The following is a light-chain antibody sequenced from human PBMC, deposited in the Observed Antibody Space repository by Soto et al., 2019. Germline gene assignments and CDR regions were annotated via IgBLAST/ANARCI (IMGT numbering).Light chain of an antibody. V-gene: IGKV1-5*03. Sequence: DIQMTQSPSTLSASVGDRVTITCRASQSINSWLAWYQQKPGKAPKLLIYKASSLESGVPSRFSGSGSGTEFTLTISSPQPDDFATYYCQQYNNYPYTFGQGTKLEIK. CDR1: QSINSW. CDR2: KAS. J-gene: IGKJ2*01. CDR3: QQYNNYPYT.